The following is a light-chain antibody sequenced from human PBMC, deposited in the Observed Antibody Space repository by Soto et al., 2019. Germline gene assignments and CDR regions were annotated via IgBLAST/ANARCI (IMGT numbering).Light chain of an antibody. CDR2: DVS. J-gene: IGLJ2*01. Sequence: QSALTQPASVSGSPGQSITISCTGTSSDIGGYNFVSWYQQHPGKVPKLVIYDVSDRPSGVSSRFSGSKSGNTASLTISGLQAEDESDYYCSSYSSSSTLVFGGGTKVTVL. CDR3: SSYSSSSTLV. CDR1: SSDIGGYNF. V-gene: IGLV2-14*01.